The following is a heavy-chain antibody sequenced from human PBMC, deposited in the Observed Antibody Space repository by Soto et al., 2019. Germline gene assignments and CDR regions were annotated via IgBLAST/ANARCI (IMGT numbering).Heavy chain of an antibody. CDR3: AKYPSGYYYYMDV. V-gene: IGHV3-23*01. CDR1: GFTVSSNY. Sequence: RLSCAASGFTVSSNYMSWVRQAPGKGLEWVSAISGSGGSTYYADSVKGRFTISRDNSKNTLYLQMNSLRAEDTAVYYCAKYPSGYYYYMDVWGKGTTVTVSS. J-gene: IGHJ6*03. CDR2: ISGSGGST.